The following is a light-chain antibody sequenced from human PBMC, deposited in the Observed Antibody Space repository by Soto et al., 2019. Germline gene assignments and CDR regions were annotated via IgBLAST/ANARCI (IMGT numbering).Light chain of an antibody. Sequence: QSVLTQSSSASASLGSSVKLTCTLSSGHSSYIIAWHQQQPGKAPRYLMKLEGSGSYNKGSGVPGRFSGSSSGADRYLTISNLQSEDEADYYCETWDSNTWVFGGGTQLTVL. J-gene: IGLJ3*02. CDR3: ETWDSNTWV. V-gene: IGLV4-60*03. CDR2: LEGSGSY. CDR1: SGHSSYI.